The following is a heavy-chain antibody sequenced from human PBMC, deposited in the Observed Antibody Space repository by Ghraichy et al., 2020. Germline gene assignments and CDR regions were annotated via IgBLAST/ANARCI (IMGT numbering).Heavy chain of an antibody. D-gene: IGHD3-10*01. CDR2: ISGRGIDT. J-gene: IGHJ5*02. CDR3: AKEGAWFGGNWFDP. Sequence: GSLRLSCATSGFIFRHHAMSWVRQTPGKGLEWVATISGRGIDTYYGDSMRGRFIVSRDNSKNTLYLQMNSLRAGDTAVYYCAKEGAWFGGNWFDPWGQGTLVTVSS. V-gene: IGHV3-23*01. CDR1: GFIFRHHA.